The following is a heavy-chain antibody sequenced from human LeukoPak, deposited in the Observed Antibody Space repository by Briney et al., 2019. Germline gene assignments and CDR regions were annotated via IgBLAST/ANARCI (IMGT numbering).Heavy chain of an antibody. J-gene: IGHJ4*02. CDR3: ARAGIAAADPLDY. Sequence: SETLPLTCTVSGGSISSYYWSWIRQPGGKGLEWIGRIYTSGSTNYNPSLKSRVTMSVDTSKNQFSLKLSSVTAADTAVYYCARAGIAAADPLDYWGQGTLVTVSS. D-gene: IGHD6-13*01. V-gene: IGHV4-4*07. CDR1: GGSISSYY. CDR2: IYTSGST.